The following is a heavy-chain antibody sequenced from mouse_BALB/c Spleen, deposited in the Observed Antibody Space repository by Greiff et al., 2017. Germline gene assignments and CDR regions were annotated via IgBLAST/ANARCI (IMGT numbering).Heavy chain of an antibody. D-gene: IGHD1-2*01. CDR1: GYTFTSYW. CDR2: INPSTGYT. J-gene: IGHJ1*01. V-gene: IGHV1-7*01. CDR3: ARCYYGDWYFDV. Sequence: QVQLKESGAELAKPGASVKMSCKASGYTFTSYWMHWVKQRPGQGLEWIGYINPSTGYTEYKQKFKDKATLTADKSSSTAYMQLSSLTSEDSAVYYCARCYYGDWYFDVWGAGTTVTVSS.